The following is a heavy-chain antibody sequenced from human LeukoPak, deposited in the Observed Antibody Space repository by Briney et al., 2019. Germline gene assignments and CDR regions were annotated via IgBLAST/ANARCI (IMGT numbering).Heavy chain of an antibody. J-gene: IGHJ3*02. D-gene: IGHD2-15*01. V-gene: IGHV3-30*04. CDR3: ARSHCSGGSCYLLDAFDI. CDR2: ISYDGSNK. Sequence: PGGSLRLSCAASGFTFSSYAMHWVRQAPGKGLEWVAVISYDGSNKYYADSVKGRFTISRDNSKNTLYLQMNSLRAEDTAVYYRARSHCSGGSCYLLDAFDIWGQGTMVTVSS. CDR1: GFTFSSYA.